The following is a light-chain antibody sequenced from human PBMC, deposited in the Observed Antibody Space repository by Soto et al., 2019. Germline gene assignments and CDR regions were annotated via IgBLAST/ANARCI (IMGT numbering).Light chain of an antibody. CDR3: AAWDDSLNGYV. J-gene: IGLJ1*01. CDR1: SSNIGSNT. V-gene: IGLV1-44*01. Sequence: QSVMTQPPSASVTPGQRGTISCSGSSSNIGSNTVNWYQQRPGTAPTLLIYSNNQRPSGVHHRFPGPKSGTSASPAISGLQSEDEADYYCAAWDDSLNGYVFGTGTKVTVL. CDR2: SNN.